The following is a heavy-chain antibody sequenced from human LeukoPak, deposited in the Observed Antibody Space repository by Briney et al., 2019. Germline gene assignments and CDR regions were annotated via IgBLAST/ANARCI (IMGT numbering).Heavy chain of an antibody. D-gene: IGHD3-10*01. Sequence: GRSLTLSCAPAGITSSNYAMTWVRQPPGRGREWVSTIPGEVATTYYADSVKGRFTISRDNSRNSLYLQMNSLRVEDTAVYYCAREGDFGFGDSTFMDVWGKGTTVSISS. CDR2: IPGEVATT. CDR3: AREGDFGFGDSTFMDV. V-gene: IGHV3-23*01. J-gene: IGHJ6*03. CDR1: GITSSNYA.